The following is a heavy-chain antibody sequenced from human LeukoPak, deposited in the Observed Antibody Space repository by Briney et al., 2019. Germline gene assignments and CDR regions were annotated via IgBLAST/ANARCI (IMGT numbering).Heavy chain of an antibody. Sequence: GGSLRLSCAASGFTVSSNYMSWERQAPGKGLEWVSVIYSGGSTYYADSVKGRFTISRDNSKNTLYLQMNSLRAEDTAVYYCARDRGYGDYVGWGQGTLVTVSS. CDR2: IYSGGST. CDR1: GFTVSSNY. D-gene: IGHD4-17*01. J-gene: IGHJ4*02. CDR3: ARDRGYGDYVG. V-gene: IGHV3-53*01.